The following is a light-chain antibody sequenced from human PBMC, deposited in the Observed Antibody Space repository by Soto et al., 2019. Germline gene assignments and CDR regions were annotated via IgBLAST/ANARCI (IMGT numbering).Light chain of an antibody. CDR2: GAS. CDR3: QQYAASPRT. CDR1: QSVSNNY. J-gene: IGKJ1*01. V-gene: IGKV3-20*01. Sequence: EVVLTQSPGTLSLSPRERATLSCRASQSVSNNYLAWYQHKPGQAPRLLIYGASNRAPGIPDRFSGSGSGPESTLTISRLEPEDFALYYCQQYAASPRTFGQGTLVEVK.